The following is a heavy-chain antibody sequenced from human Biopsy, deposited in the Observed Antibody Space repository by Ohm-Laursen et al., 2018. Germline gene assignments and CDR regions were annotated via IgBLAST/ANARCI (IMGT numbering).Heavy chain of an antibody. D-gene: IGHD4-17*01. Sequence: SLRLSCSASGFTFINYAMSWVRQAPGKGLEWVSAIRGSEDSTYYADSVKGRFTISRDNSKNTLYLQMNSLRVDDTAIYYCASDLNGDPSAFDYWGQGTPVTVSS. V-gene: IGHV3-23*01. J-gene: IGHJ4*02. CDR3: ASDLNGDPSAFDY. CDR2: IRGSEDST. CDR1: GFTFINYA.